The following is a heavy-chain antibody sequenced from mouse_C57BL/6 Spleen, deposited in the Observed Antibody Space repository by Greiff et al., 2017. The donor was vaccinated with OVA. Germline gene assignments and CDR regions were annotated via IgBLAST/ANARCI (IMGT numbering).Heavy chain of an antibody. J-gene: IGHJ4*01. CDR1: GYTFTDYY. D-gene: IGHD3-2*02. CDR3: ARGDAGYDAMDY. V-gene: IGHV1-75*01. CDR2: IFPGSGST. Sequence: QVQLQQSGPELVKPGASVKISCTASGYTFTDYYINWVKQRPGQGLEWIGWIFPGSGSTYYNETFKGKATLTVDTSSSTAYMLLRSLTSEDSAVYFCARGDAGYDAMDYWGQGTPGTVSS.